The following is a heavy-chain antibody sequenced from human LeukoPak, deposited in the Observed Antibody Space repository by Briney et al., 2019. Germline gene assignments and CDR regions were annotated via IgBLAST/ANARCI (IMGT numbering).Heavy chain of an antibody. J-gene: IGHJ5*02. CDR2: ISDSGGRT. V-gene: IGHV3-23*01. D-gene: IGHD3-10*01. Sequence: GGSLRLSCAASGFPFSSYAITWVRKAPGKGLEWVSAISDSGGRTYYADSVKGRFTISRDNSKNSLYLQMNSLRAEDTAVYYCAKESKYYPWGQGTLVTVSS. CDR3: AKESKYYP. CDR1: GFPFSSYA.